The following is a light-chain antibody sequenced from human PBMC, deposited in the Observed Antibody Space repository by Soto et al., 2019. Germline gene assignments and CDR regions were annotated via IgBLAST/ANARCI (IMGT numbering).Light chain of an antibody. Sequence: EIVLTQSPATLSSFPGDRVTLSCRASQYINTRLAWYQHRPGQAPRLLMSATSTRATGIPARFSGSGSGTEFTLSISSLQSEDSAVYYCKQYKEWPPFTFGQWTRLEI. CDR3: KQYKEWPPFT. J-gene: IGKJ5*01. CDR2: ATS. CDR1: QYINTR. V-gene: IGKV3D-15*01.